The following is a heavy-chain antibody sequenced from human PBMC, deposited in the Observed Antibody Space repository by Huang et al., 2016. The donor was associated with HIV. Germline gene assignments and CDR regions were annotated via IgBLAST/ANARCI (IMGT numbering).Heavy chain of an antibody. V-gene: IGHV3-30*02. Sequence: QVQLVESGGGVVQPGGSLRLSCAASGFTFSSYGMHWVREAPGKGLEWVAFIRYDGSNKYYADSGKGRFTISRDNSKNTLYLQMNSLRAEDTAVYYCAKGGTMVRGVINYWGQGTLVTVSS. J-gene: IGHJ4*02. CDR2: IRYDGSNK. D-gene: IGHD3-10*01. CDR3: AKGGTMVRGVINY. CDR1: GFTFSSYG.